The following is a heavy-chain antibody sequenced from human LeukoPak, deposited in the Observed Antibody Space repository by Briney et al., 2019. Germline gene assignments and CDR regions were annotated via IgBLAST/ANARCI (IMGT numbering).Heavy chain of an antibody. CDR2: ISPYNGNT. D-gene: IGHD3-3*01. Sequence: ASVKASCKASGYTFTSYGISWVRQAPGQGLEWMGWISPYNGNTNYAQKIQGRVTMTTDTATRTAYMELRSLRSDDTAVYYCARDRGNYNFWSGYLFDYWGQGTLVTVSS. V-gene: IGHV1-18*01. J-gene: IGHJ4*02. CDR3: ARDRGNYNFWSGYLFDY. CDR1: GYTFTSYG.